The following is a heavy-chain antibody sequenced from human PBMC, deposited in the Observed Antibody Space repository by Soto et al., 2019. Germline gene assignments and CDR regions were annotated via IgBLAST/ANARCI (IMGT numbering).Heavy chain of an antibody. D-gene: IGHD5-18*01. CDR3: ARSSYGPGYYYYGMDV. CDR1: GFTFSSYS. J-gene: IGHJ6*02. Sequence: PGGSLRLSCAASGFTFSSYSMNWVRQAPGKGLEWVSYISSSSSTIYYADSVKGRFTISRDNAKNSLYLQMNSLRDEDTAVYYCARSSYGPGYYYYGMDVWGQGTTVTVSS. CDR2: ISSSSSTI. V-gene: IGHV3-48*02.